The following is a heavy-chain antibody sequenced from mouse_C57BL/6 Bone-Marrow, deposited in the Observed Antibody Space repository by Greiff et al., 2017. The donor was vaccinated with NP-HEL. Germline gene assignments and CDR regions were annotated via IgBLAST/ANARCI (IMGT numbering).Heavy chain of an antibody. CDR2: IDPSDSYT. CDR3: AREGYYYGSSPYWYFDV. CDR1: GYTFTSYW. D-gene: IGHD1-1*01. J-gene: IGHJ1*03. Sequence: QVQLQQPGAELVMPGASVKLSCKASGYTFTSYWMHWVKQRPGQGLEWIGEIDPSDSYTNYNQKFKGKSTLTVDKSSSTAYMQLSSLTSEDSAVYYCAREGYYYGSSPYWYFDVWGTGTTVTVSS. V-gene: IGHV1-69*01.